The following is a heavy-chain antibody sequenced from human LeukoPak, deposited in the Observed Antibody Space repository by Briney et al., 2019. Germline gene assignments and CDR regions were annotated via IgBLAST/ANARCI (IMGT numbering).Heavy chain of an antibody. CDR3: ARDPKSQLLLDY. D-gene: IGHD2-2*01. CDR1: GFTFTDEY. J-gene: IGHJ4*02. Sequence: ASVKVSCKSSGFTFTDEYIHWVRQAPGQGLEWMGWIDPYSGAINYAQKFQGRVTLTRDTSISTAYMELSRLTSGDTAVYYCARDPKSQLLLDYWGQGTLVTVSS. CDR2: IDPYSGAI. V-gene: IGHV1-2*02.